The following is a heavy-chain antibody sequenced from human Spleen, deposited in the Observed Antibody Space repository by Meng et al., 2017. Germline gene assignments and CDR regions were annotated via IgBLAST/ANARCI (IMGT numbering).Heavy chain of an antibody. V-gene: IGHV1-8*01. J-gene: IGHJ4*02. CDR2: MNPNSGNT. CDR1: GYTFTSYD. D-gene: IGHD3-10*01. CDR3: ARAAYGLGSFSYDY. Sequence: ASVKVSCKASGYTFTSYDINWVRQATGQGLEWMGWMNPNSGNTGYAQKFQGRVTMTRNTSISTAYMELSSLRSEDTAVYFCARAAYGLGSFSYDYWGQGTLVTVSS.